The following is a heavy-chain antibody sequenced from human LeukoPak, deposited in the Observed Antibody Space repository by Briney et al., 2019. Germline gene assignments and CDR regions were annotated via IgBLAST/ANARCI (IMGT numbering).Heavy chain of an antibody. CDR1: GLSLSNAW. Sequence: GGSLRLPCAASGLSLSNAWMSWVRQAPGKGLEWVAHIKRNTDTGTTNYGASVEGRFTVSRDDSKNTLYLQMNSLKIEDTAVYYCTTGDRGWQDYWGQGTLVTVSS. CDR2: IKRNTDTGTT. D-gene: IGHD6-19*01. J-gene: IGHJ4*02. V-gene: IGHV3-15*01. CDR3: TTGDRGWQDY.